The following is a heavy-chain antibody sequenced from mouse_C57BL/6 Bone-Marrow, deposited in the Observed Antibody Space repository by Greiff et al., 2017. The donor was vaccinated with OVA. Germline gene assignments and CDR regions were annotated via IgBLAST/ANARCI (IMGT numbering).Heavy chain of an antibody. V-gene: IGHV5-17*01. CDR2: ISSGSSTI. CDR3: ARDTTVVALYYFDY. J-gene: IGHJ2*01. CDR1: GFTFSDYG. D-gene: IGHD1-1*01. Sequence: EVKLVESGGGLVKPGGSLKLSCAASGFTFSDYGMHWVRQAPEKGLEWVAYISSGSSTIYYADTVKGRFTISRDNAKNTLFLQMTSLRSEDTAMYYCARDTTVVALYYFDYWGQGTTLTVSS.